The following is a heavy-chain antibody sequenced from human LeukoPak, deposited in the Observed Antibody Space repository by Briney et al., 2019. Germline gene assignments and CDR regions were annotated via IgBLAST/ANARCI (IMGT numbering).Heavy chain of an antibody. Sequence: GGPLKLSCEASDFTFSNYKMSWFRRAQGRGLEWVSYISSSGSTIYYADSVKGRFTISRDNAKNSLYLQMNSLRAEDTAVYYCARTPFSSSWFDPWGQGTLVTVSS. V-gene: IGHV3-11*01. CDR3: ARTPFSSSWFDP. CDR2: ISSSGSTI. CDR1: DFTFSNYK. D-gene: IGHD6-6*01. J-gene: IGHJ5*02.